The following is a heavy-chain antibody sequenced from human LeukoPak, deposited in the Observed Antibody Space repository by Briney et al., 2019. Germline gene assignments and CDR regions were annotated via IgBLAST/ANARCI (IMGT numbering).Heavy chain of an antibody. D-gene: IGHD5/OR15-5a*01. J-gene: IGHJ2*01. V-gene: IGHV3-13*05. CDR3: ARGGPLRRDWYFDL. CDR1: VFTFSSYD. CDR2: IGTAGDP. Sequence: AGGSLRLSCAAFVFTFSSYDMHWVRQATGKGLEWVSAIGTAGDPYYPGSVKGRFTISRENAKNSLFLQMNSLRAGDTAVYYCARGGPLRRDWYFDLWGRGTLVTVSS.